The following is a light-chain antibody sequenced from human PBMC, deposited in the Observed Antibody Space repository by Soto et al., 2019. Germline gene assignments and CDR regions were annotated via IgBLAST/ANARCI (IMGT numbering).Light chain of an antibody. Sequence: EIVLTQSPATLSLSPGERATLSCRASQSVSSYLAWYQQKPGQAPRLLIYGASNRATGIPARFSGSGSGTEFTLTISSLQSEDFAVYCCQQYNSWPPTFGQGTKVDIK. CDR1: QSVSSY. CDR2: GAS. CDR3: QQYNSWPPT. V-gene: IGKV3D-15*01. J-gene: IGKJ1*01.